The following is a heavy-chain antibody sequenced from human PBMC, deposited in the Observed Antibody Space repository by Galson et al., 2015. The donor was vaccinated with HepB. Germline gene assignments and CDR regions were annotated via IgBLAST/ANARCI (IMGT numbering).Heavy chain of an antibody. CDR2: INAGNGNT. J-gene: IGHJ4*02. V-gene: IGHV1-3*01. CDR1: GYTFTSYA. D-gene: IGHD1-26*01. CDR3: ARAAGATIDFDY. Sequence: SVKVSCKASGYTFTSYAMHWVRQAPGQRLEWMGWINAGNGNTKYSQKFQGRVTITRDTSASTAYMELSSLRSEDTAVYYCARAAGATIDFDYWGQGTLVTVSS.